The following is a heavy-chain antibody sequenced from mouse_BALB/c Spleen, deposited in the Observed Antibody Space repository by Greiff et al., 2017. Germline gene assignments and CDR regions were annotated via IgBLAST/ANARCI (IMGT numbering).Heavy chain of an antibody. V-gene: IGHV2-9-2*01. CDR1: GFSLTSYD. CDR2: IWTGGGT. J-gene: IGHJ2*01. Sequence: ESGPGLVAPSQSLSITCTVSGFSLTSYDISWIRQPPGKGLEWLGVIWTGGGTNYNSAFMSRLSISKDNSKSQVFLKMNSLQTDDTAIYYCVRDPYDYWGQGTTLTVSS. CDR3: VRDPYDY.